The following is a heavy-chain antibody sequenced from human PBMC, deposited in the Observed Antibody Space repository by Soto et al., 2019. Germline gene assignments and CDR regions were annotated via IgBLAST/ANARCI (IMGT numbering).Heavy chain of an antibody. Sequence: QVQLVQSGAEVRKPGSSVQVSCKASGGTFYTYTFSWVRQAPGQGLEWMGSITPIYPTTNYAEKFQGRLTVTADGSTNTADMDLNSMTSEDTAGYYCARIPRYSFPTSDDLDSWGQGTLVAVSS. CDR1: GGTFYTYT. CDR3: ARIPRYSFPTSDDLDS. CDR2: ITPIYPTT. J-gene: IGHJ4*02. V-gene: IGHV1-69*15. D-gene: IGHD5-18*01.